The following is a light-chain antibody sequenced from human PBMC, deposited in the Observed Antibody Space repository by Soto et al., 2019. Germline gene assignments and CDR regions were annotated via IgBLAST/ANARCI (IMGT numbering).Light chain of an antibody. V-gene: IGKV3-15*01. J-gene: IGKJ5*01. Sequence: VMTQSPATLSLSPGDRATLSCRGSQSVSSNLAWYQQKPGQAPRLLIYGAYTRATGIPARFSGSGSGTEFTLTISSLQSEDFAVYYCQQYNNWPSITCGQGTRLEIK. CDR1: QSVSSN. CDR3: QQYNNWPSIT. CDR2: GAY.